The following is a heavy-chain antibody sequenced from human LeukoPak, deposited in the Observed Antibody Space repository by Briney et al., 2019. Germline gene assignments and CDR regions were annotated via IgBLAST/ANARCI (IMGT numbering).Heavy chain of an antibody. CDR2: IYYSGST. D-gene: IGHD4-17*01. Sequence: PSQTLSLTCTVSGGSISSGDYYWSWIRQPPGKGLEWIGYIYYSGSTYYKPSLKSRISISVDMSNTQFSLKLSSVIAADTAVYFCAREFLRVNAFDIWGQGTMVTVSS. V-gene: IGHV4-30-4*08. CDR3: AREFLRVNAFDI. CDR1: GGSISSGDYY. J-gene: IGHJ3*02.